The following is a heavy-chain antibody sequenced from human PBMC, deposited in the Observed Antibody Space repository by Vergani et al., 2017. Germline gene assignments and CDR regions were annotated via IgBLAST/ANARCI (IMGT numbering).Heavy chain of an antibody. CDR3: ARACRGVSYYYYYGMDV. J-gene: IGHJ6*02. CDR2: IIPILGIA. V-gene: IGHV1-69*02. CDR1: GGTFSSYT. D-gene: IGHD3-10*01. Sequence: QVQLVQSGAEVKKPGSSVKVSCKASGGTFSSYTISWVRQAPGQGLEWMGRIIPILGIANYAQKFQGRVTITADKSTSTAYMELSSLRAEDTAVYYCARACRGVSYYYYYGMDVWGQGTTVTVSS.